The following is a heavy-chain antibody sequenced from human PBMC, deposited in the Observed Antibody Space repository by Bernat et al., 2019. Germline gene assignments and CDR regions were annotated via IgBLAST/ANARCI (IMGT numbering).Heavy chain of an antibody. CDR1: GGSISSGSYY. J-gene: IGHJ6*02. CDR3: ASGVSSYYGSGGYYYYGMDV. CDR2: IYTSGST. Sequence: QVQLQESGPGLVKPSQTLSLTCTVSGGSISSGSYYWSWIRQPAGKGLEWIGRIYTSGSTNYNPSLKSRVTISVDTSKNQFSLKLSSVTAADTAGYYCASGVSSYYGSGGYYYYGMDVWGQGTTVTVSS. V-gene: IGHV4-61*02. D-gene: IGHD3-10*01.